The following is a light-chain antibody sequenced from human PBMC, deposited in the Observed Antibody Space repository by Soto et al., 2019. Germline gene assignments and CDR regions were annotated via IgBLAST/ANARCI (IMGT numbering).Light chain of an antibody. CDR1: QSVDNNY. CDR3: EQYFAPAIT. J-gene: IGKJ5*01. V-gene: IGKV3-20*01. Sequence: EVVLTQSPGTLSLSPGERATLSCRASQSVDNNYLAWFQQRPGQPPRLLIYGASTRAPGISDRFTGSGSGADFTLTVRRLEPEDFGVYYCEQYFAPAITFGQGTRLDIK. CDR2: GAS.